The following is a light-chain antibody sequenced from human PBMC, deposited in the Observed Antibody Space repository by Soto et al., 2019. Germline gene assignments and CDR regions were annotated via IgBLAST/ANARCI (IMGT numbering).Light chain of an antibody. CDR3: TSYVGNDIWV. J-gene: IGLJ3*02. Sequence: QSALTQPPSASGSPGRQLPFSSMETSSNVGAYKYVSWYQQYPGKAPKLMIYEVTKRPSGVPDRFSGSKSGNTASLTVSGLQAEDEADYYCTSYVGNDIWVFGGGTKLTVL. V-gene: IGLV2-8*01. CDR1: SSNVGAYKY. CDR2: EVT.